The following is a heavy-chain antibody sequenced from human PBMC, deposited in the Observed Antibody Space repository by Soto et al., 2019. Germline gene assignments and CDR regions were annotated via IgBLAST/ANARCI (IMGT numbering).Heavy chain of an antibody. D-gene: IGHD2-8*02. J-gene: IGHJ4*02. Sequence: ASVKVSCKASGYTLTNYDINWVRQATGQGLEWMGWMSPNTGNTAYAHKFQGRVTMTRSTSLSTVYMELSSLRSEDTAIYYCARGPGPDYWGQGTPVTVSS. CDR2: MSPNTGNT. CDR1: GYTLTNYD. V-gene: IGHV1-8*01. CDR3: ARGPGPDY.